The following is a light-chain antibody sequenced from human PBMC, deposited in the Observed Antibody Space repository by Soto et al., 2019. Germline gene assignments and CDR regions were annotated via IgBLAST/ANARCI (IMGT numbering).Light chain of an antibody. V-gene: IGLV7-43*01. CDR1: TGAVTSGYY. J-gene: IGLJ2*01. CDR3: LIYYGGAQV. CDR2: STS. Sequence: QTVATQEPSLTVSPGGTVTLTCASSTGAVTSGYYPNWFQQKPGQAPGALIYSTSNKHSWTPARFSGSLLGGKAALTLSGVQPEDEAEYYCLIYYGGAQVFGGGTKLTVL.